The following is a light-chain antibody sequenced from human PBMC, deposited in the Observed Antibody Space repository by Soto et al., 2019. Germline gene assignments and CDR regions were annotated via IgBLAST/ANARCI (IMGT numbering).Light chain of an antibody. CDR1: QAIKNF. CDR3: QQSDNLPLT. J-gene: IGKJ5*01. V-gene: IGKV1-33*01. CDR2: DAS. Sequence: DFQMTQSPSSLSASVGDRATITCRATQAIKNFLNWYQQKPGRAPKLLISDASTLQRGVSSRFSGSGSGTHFTSVISSLQPEDVGTYYCQQSDNLPLTFGQGTRVDIK.